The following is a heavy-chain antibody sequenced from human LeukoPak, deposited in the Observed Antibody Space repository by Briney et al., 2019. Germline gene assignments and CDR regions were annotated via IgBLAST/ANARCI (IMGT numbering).Heavy chain of an antibody. CDR2: ISGSGGST. CDR1: GFTFSSYA. CDR3: AKGSSGGTRNYFDY. V-gene: IGHV3-23*01. D-gene: IGHD2-15*01. J-gene: IGHJ4*02. Sequence: GGPLRLSCAASGFTFSSYAMSWVRQAPGKGLEWVSAISGSGGSTYYADSVKGRFTISRDNSKNTLYLQMNSLRAEDTAVYYCAKGSSGGTRNYFDYWGQGTLVTVSS.